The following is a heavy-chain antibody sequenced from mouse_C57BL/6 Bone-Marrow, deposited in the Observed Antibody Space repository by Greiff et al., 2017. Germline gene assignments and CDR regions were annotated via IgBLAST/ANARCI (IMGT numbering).Heavy chain of an antibody. J-gene: IGHJ2*01. D-gene: IGHD2-3*01. CDR3: ARWWLLDY. Sequence: QVQLQQSGPGLVQPSQSLSITCTVSGFSLTSYGVHWVRQSPGQGLEWLGVIWSGGSTDYNAAFISRLSINKDNTKSQVFFRMNSVQADDTSIYYCARWWLLDYWGQGTTLTVSS. V-gene: IGHV2-2*01. CDR1: GFSLTSYG. CDR2: IWSGGST.